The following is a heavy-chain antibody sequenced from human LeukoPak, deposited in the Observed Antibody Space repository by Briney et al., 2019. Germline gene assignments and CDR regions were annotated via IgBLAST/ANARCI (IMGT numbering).Heavy chain of an antibody. J-gene: IGHJ4*02. D-gene: IGHD5-24*01. CDR3: ASGIRGDGYNLDY. CDR2: IKQDGSEK. CDR1: GFTFSSYA. Sequence: PGGSLRLSCAASGFTFSSYAMSWVRQGPGKGLEWVANIKQDGSEKYYVDSVKGRFTISRDNAKNTLYLQMNSLRAEDTAVYYCASGIRGDGYNLDYWGQGTPVTVSS. V-gene: IGHV3-7*01.